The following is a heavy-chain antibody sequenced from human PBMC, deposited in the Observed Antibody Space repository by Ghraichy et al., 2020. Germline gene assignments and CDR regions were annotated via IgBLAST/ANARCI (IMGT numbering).Heavy chain of an antibody. J-gene: IGHJ6*02. V-gene: IGHV1-69*13. Sequence: SVKVSCKASGGTFSSYAISWVRQAPGQGLEWMGGIIPIFGTANYAQKFQGRVTITADESTSTAYMELSSLRSEDTAVYYCARDPGHCSGGSCYQYYGMDVWGQGTTVTVSS. CDR1: GGTFSSYA. D-gene: IGHD2-15*01. CDR3: ARDPGHCSGGSCYQYYGMDV. CDR2: IIPIFGTA.